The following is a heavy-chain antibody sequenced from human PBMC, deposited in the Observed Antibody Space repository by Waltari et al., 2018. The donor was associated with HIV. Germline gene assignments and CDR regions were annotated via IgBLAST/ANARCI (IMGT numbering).Heavy chain of an antibody. CDR3: ARDGRYLDYGDYYYYGMDV. Sequence: EVQLVESGGGLVQPGGSLRLSCAASGFTVSSNYMSWVRQAPGKGLEWVSVIYSGGSTYYADSVKGRFTISRDNSKNTLYLQMNSLRAEDTAVYYCARDGRYLDYGDYYYYGMDVWGQGTTVTVSS. CDR1: GFTVSSNY. V-gene: IGHV3-66*02. CDR2: IYSGGST. J-gene: IGHJ6*02. D-gene: IGHD4-17*01.